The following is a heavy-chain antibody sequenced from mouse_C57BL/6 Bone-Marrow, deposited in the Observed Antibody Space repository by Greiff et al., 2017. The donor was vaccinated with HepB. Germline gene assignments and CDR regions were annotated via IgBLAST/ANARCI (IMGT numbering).Heavy chain of an antibody. CDR3: ARHVNYYGSVFAY. J-gene: IGHJ3*01. CDR2: ISSGGSYT. CDR1: GFTFSSYG. D-gene: IGHD1-1*01. V-gene: IGHV5-6*01. Sequence: EVQGVESGGDLVKPGGSLKLSCAASGFTFSSYGMSWVRQTPDKRLEWVATISSGGSYTYYPDSVKGRFTISRDNAKNTLYLQMSSLKSEDTAMYYCARHVNYYGSVFAYWGQGTLVTVSA.